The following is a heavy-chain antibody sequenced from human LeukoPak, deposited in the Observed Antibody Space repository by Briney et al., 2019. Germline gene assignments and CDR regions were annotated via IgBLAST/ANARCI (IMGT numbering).Heavy chain of an antibody. D-gene: IGHD1-26*01. CDR1: GGTFSSYA. V-gene: IGHV1-69*13. J-gene: IGHJ3*02. Sequence: GASVKVSCKASGGTFSSYAISWVRQAPGQGLEWMGGIIPIFGTANYAQKFQGRVTITADESTSTAYMELSSLRSEDTAVYYCARDSPVGWSYSYDAFDIWGQGTMVTVSS. CDR2: IIPIFGTA. CDR3: ARDSPVGWSYSYDAFDI.